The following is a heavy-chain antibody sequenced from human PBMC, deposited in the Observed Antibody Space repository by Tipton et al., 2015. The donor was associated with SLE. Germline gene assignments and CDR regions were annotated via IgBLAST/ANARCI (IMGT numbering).Heavy chain of an antibody. V-gene: IGHV4-39*01. Sequence: TLSLTCTVSGGSISGTSHCWGWIRQSPGKGLEWLGSIYYSGTTYYNPSLKSRVTISVDTSKNQISLKLRSVTATDTAVYYCAGTPWLVRFEYWGQGTLVNVSP. CDR3: AGTPWLVRFEY. J-gene: IGHJ4*02. CDR2: IYYSGTT. CDR1: GGSISGTSHC. D-gene: IGHD6-19*01.